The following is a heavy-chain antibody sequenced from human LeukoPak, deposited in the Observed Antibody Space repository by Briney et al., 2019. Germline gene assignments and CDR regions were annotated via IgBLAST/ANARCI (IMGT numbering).Heavy chain of an antibody. CDR2: ISSSSSYI. CDR1: GFTFSSYS. Sequence: GGSLRLSCAASGFTFSSYSMNWVRQAPGKGLEWVASISSSSSYIYYADSVKGRFTISRDNAKNSVYLEMNSLRAEDTAVYYCARVVVPAAISYAFDIWGQGTMVTVSS. D-gene: IGHD2-2*01. J-gene: IGHJ3*02. V-gene: IGHV3-21*01. CDR3: ARVVVPAAISYAFDI.